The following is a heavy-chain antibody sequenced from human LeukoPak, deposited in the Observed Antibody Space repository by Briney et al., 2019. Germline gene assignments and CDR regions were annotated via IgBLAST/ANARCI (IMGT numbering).Heavy chain of an antibody. CDR3: ATTFPYCGDGTCKL. CDR1: GLRFTSYW. J-gene: IGHJ4*02. D-gene: IGHD2-15*01. CDR2: IKQGGNTV. V-gene: IGHV3-7*01. Sequence: GGTLRLSCAASGLRFTSYWMSWVRQAPGKGLEWVANIKQGGNTVNYVDSVKGRVSISRDNANNALFLQMHSLRFEDTAIYYCATTFPYCGDGTCKLGGQGAQVTVSS.